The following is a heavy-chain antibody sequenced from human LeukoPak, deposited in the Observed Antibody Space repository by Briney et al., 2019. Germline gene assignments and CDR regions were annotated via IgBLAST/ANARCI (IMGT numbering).Heavy chain of an antibody. J-gene: IGHJ4*02. CDR1: GGSISSTSSY. D-gene: IGHD3-22*01. CDR2: IHYSGST. CDR3: ARDLASYDSSGNY. Sequence: SETLSLTCTVSGGSISSTSSYWGWIRQPPGKGLEWIGSIHYSGSTYYNPSLKSRVTISVDTSKNQFSLKLSSVTAADTAVYYCARDLASYDSSGNYWGQGTLVTVSS. V-gene: IGHV4-39*07.